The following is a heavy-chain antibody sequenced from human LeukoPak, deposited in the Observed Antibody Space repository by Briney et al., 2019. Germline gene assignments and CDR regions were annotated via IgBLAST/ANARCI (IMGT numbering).Heavy chain of an antibody. CDR3: AREIRTYYYDSSGYPLFDY. V-gene: IGHV1-24*01. CDR2: FDPEDGET. Sequence: ASVKVSCKVSGYTLTELSMHWVRQAPGKGLEWMGGFDPEDGETIYAQKFQGRVTITADKSTSTAYMELSSLRSEDTAVYYCAREIRTYYYDSSGYPLFDYWGQGTLVTVSS. CDR1: GYTLTELS. J-gene: IGHJ4*02. D-gene: IGHD3-22*01.